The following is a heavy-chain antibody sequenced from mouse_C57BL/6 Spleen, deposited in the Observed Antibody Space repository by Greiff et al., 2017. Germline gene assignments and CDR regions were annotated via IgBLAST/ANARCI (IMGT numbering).Heavy chain of an antibody. J-gene: IGHJ3*01. D-gene: IGHD1-1*01. CDR2: IYPSDSET. Sequence: QVQLQQPGAELVRPGSSVKLSCKASGYTFTSYWMDWVKQRPGQGLEGIGNIYPSDSETHYNQKFKDQATLTVDKSSSPAYMQLSSLTSEDSAVYYCARGGSSPWFAYWGQGTLVTVSA. CDR1: GYTFTSYW. V-gene: IGHV1-61*01. CDR3: ARGGSSPWFAY.